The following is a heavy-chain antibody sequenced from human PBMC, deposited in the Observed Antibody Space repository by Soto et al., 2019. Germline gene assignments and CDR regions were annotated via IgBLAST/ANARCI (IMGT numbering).Heavy chain of an antibody. CDR1: GFIFSSYN. Sequence: GGSLRLSCAASGFIFSSYNLNWVRQAAGKGLEWVSYISSSGNTIYYSDSVKGRFTISRDTSKNTLYLQMNSLRAEDTAVYYCAKDRRVHRGGMDVWGQGTTVTVSS. V-gene: IGHV3-48*01. J-gene: IGHJ6*02. CDR2: ISSSGNTI. CDR3: AKDRRVHRGGMDV.